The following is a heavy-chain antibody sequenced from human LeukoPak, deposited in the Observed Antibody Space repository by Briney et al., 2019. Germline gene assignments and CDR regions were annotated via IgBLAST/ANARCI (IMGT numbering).Heavy chain of an antibody. CDR2: IRYDGSNK. CDR3: AKDIGDIVVVVAATGYYYGMDV. V-gene: IGHV3-30*02. J-gene: IGHJ6*02. Sequence: GSLRLSCAASGFTFSSYGMHWVRQAPGKGLEWVAFIRYDGSNKYYADSVKGRFTISRDNSKNTLYLQMNSLRAEDTAVYYCAKDIGDIVVVVAATGYYYGMDVWGQGTTVTVSS. CDR1: GFTFSSYG. D-gene: IGHD2-15*01.